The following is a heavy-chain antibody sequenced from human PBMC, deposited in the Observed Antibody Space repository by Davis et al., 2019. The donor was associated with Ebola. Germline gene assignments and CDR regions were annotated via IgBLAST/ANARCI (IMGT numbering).Heavy chain of an antibody. CDR3: ARPYSSSWYGGVYFDY. CDR2: INPNSGGT. D-gene: IGHD6-13*01. V-gene: IGHV1-2*02. J-gene: IGHJ4*02. Sequence: ASVKVSCKASGYTFTGYYMHWVRQAPGQGLEWMGWINPNSGGTNYAQKFQGRVTMTRDTSISTAYMELGRLRSDDTAVYYCARPYSSSWYGGVYFDYWGQGTLVTVSS. CDR1: GYTFTGYY.